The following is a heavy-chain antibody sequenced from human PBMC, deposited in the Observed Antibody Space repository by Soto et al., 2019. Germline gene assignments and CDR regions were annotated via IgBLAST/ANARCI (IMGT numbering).Heavy chain of an antibody. CDR3: ARVCAGRLRWTRPGLFDP. Sequence: ASVKVSCKASGYTFTSYGISWVRQAPGQGLEWMGWVSAYNGNTNYAQKLQGRVTMTTDTSTSTAYMELRSLRSDDTAVYYCARVCAGRLRWTRPGLFDPWGQGTLVTVSS. J-gene: IGHJ5*02. CDR1: GYTFTSYG. V-gene: IGHV1-18*01. CDR2: VSAYNGNT. D-gene: IGHD3-16*01.